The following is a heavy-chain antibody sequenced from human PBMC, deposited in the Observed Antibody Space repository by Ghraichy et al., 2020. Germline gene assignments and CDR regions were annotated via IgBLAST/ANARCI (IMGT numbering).Heavy chain of an antibody. V-gene: IGHV4-59*08. J-gene: IGHJ4*02. CDR3: ARLEIGLPGIAVAGFDY. D-gene: IGHD6-19*01. CDR2: IYYSGST. Sequence: SQTLSLTCTVSGGSISSYYWSWIRQPPGKGLEWIGYIYYSGSTNYNPSLKSRVTISVDTSKNQFSLKLSSVTAADTAVYYCARLEIGLPGIAVAGFDYWGQGTLVTVSS. CDR1: GGSISSYY.